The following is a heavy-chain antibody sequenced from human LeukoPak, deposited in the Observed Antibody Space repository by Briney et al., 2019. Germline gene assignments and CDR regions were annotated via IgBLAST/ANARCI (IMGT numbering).Heavy chain of an antibody. CDR1: GFTFDDYA. V-gene: IGHV3-9*01. J-gene: IGHJ5*02. CDR2: ISWSSGSI. CDR3: AKDRQQLSYTFDP. Sequence: PGRSLRLSCAASGFTFDDYAMHWVRQAPGKGLEWVSGISWSSGSIVYADSVKGRFTISRDNAKNSLYLQMNSLRAEDTAVYYCAKDRQQLSYTFDPWGQGTLVTVSS. D-gene: IGHD6-13*01.